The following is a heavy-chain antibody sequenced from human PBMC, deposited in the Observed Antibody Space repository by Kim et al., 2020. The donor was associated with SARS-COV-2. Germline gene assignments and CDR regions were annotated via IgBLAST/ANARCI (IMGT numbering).Heavy chain of an antibody. CDR2: IYHSGST. CDR3: ARDPAALDY. V-gene: IGHV4-38-2*02. Sequence: GSLSLTCTVSGYSISSGYYWGWIRQPPGKGLEWIGSIYHSGSTYYNPSLKSRVTISVDTSKNQFSLKLSSVTAADTAVYYCARDPAALDYWGQGTLVTV. CDR1: GYSISSGYY. J-gene: IGHJ4*02. D-gene: IGHD6-25*01.